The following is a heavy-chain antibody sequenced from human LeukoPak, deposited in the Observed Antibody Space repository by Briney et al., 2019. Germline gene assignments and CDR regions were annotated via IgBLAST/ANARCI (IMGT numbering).Heavy chain of an antibody. J-gene: IGHJ4*02. CDR2: IYYSGST. CDR1: GGSISSSSYY. CDR3: ARDGTRDGYFRY. Sequence: SETLSLTCTVSGGSISSSSYYWGWIRQPPGKGLEWIGSIYYSGSTNYNPSLKSRVTISVDTSKNQFSLKLSSVTAADTAVYYCARDGTRDGYFRYWGQGTLVTVSS. D-gene: IGHD5-24*01. V-gene: IGHV4-39*07.